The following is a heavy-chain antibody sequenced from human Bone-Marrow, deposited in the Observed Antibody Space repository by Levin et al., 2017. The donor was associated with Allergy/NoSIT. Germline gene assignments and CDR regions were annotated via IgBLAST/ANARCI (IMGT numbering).Heavy chain of an antibody. V-gene: IGHV6-1*01. CDR2: TYYRSKWYN. CDR1: GDSVSSNSAA. Sequence: SQTLSLTCAISGDSVSSNSAAWNWIRQSPSRGLEWLGRTYYRSKWYNDYAVSVKSRITINPDTSKNQFSLQLNSVTPEDTAVYYCAREYCSSTSCSSYYYYYYGMDGWGQGTTVTVSS. CDR3: AREYCSSTSCSSYYYYYYGMDG. D-gene: IGHD2-2*01. J-gene: IGHJ6*02.